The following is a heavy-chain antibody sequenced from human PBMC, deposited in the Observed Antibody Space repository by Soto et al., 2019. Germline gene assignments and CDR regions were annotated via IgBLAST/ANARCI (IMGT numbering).Heavy chain of an antibody. CDR2: INHSGSP. D-gene: IGHD4-17*01. CDR1: GGSFENFY. CDR3: ARGSDYVGSRNWFDP. J-gene: IGHJ5*02. V-gene: IGHV4-34*01. Sequence: QVQLQQWGAGLLKPSETLSLTCAVNGGSFENFYWSWIRQPPGKGLEWIGEINHSGSPNYNPSLKSRVTISGDTSKNQVSLRLSSVTAADTAVYYCARGSDYVGSRNWFDPWGQGTLVTVSS.